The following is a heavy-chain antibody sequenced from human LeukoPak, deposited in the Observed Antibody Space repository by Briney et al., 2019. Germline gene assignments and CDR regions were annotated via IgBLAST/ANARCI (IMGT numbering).Heavy chain of an antibody. V-gene: IGHV3-72*01. CDR2: TRNKANSYTT. CDR1: GLTFSDHY. J-gene: IGHJ4*02. CDR3: ARAVLSSGFTFDY. Sequence: PGGSLRLSCAASGLTFSDHYMDWVRQAPGKGLEWVGRTRNKANSYTTEYAASVKGRFTISRDDSKNSLYLQMNSLKTEDTAVYYCARAVLSSGFTFDYWGQGTLVTVSS. D-gene: IGHD6-19*01.